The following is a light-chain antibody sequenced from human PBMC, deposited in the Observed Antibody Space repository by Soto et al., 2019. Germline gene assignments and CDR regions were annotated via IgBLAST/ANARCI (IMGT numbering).Light chain of an antibody. CDR2: DVS. CDR1: SSDVGGYNY. V-gene: IGLV2-14*01. CDR3: SSYTSSSTYWV. J-gene: IGLJ3*02. Sequence: QSALTQPASVSGSPGQSITISCPGTSSDVGGYNYVSWYQQHPGKAPKLMILDVSSRPSGVSNRFSGSKSGNTASLTISGLQAEDEAHYFCSSYTSSSTYWVFGGGTKLTVL.